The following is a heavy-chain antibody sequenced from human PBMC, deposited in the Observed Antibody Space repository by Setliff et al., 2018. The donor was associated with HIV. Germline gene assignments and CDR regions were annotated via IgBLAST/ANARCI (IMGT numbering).Heavy chain of an antibody. V-gene: IGHV4-34*01. D-gene: IGHD3-22*01. CDR3: ARGGAITMIVVVLLGAFDI. J-gene: IGHJ3*02. Sequence: SETLSLTCGVYGGSFSSYYWSWIRQSPGKGLEWIGEINHSGSTNYNPSLKSRVTISVDTSKNQFSLKLSSVTAADTAVYYCARGGAITMIVVVLLGAFDIWGQGTMVTVSS. CDR1: GGSFSSYY. CDR2: INHSGST.